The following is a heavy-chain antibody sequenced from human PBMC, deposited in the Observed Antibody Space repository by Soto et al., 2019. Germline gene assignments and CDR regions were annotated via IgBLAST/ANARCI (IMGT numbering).Heavy chain of an antibody. CDR1: GYPISSSTS. CDR2: IYYSGRT. J-gene: IGHJ5*02. Sequence: SETLSLTCAVSGYPISSSTSWGWIRHPPGKGLECIGHIYYSGRTYYNPSLKSRVTMSVDTSKNQFSLKLSSVTAVDTAVYYCERKREEGWFDPWGQGTLVTVS. V-gene: IGHV4-28*01. CDR3: ERKREEGWFDP.